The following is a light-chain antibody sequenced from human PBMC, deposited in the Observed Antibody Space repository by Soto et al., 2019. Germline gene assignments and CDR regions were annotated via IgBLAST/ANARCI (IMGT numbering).Light chain of an antibody. V-gene: IGKV3-15*01. CDR2: GAS. Sequence: EIVMTQSPATLSVSPGERATLSCRASQSVSSNLAWYQQKPGQAPRLLIYGASTGATGIPARFSGSGSGTEFTLTISRLEPEDFAVYYCQQYGSSPPALTFGGGTKVDIK. CDR1: QSVSSN. CDR3: QQYGSSPPALT. J-gene: IGKJ4*01.